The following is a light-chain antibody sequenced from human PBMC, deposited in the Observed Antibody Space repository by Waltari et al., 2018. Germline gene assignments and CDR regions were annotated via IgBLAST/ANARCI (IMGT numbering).Light chain of an antibody. CDR1: SSDVCGYNY. J-gene: IGLJ2*01. CDR2: DVS. Sequence: QSALTPPASVSGSPGPSITIPCTGTSSDVCGYNYVSWYQQHPGKAPKLMIYDVSQRPSGVSNRFSGSKSGNTASLTISGLQAEDEADYYCSSYTSSSTLVFGGGTKLTVL. CDR3: SSYTSSSTLV. V-gene: IGLV2-14*01.